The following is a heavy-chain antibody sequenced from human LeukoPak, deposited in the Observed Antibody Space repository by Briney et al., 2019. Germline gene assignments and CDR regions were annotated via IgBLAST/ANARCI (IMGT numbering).Heavy chain of an antibody. V-gene: IGHV3-33*06. CDR3: AKDVSGQYGSLFDP. J-gene: IGHJ5*02. CDR2: IWYDGSKT. D-gene: IGHD5/OR15-5a*01. Sequence: PGGSLRLSCAASGFTFSNYGMHWVRQAPGKGLEWIAVIWYDGSKTHYVDSVKGRFTISRDNSKSTLYLQMDSLRAEDTAVYYCAKDVSGQYGSLFDPWGQGTLVIVSS. CDR1: GFTFSNYG.